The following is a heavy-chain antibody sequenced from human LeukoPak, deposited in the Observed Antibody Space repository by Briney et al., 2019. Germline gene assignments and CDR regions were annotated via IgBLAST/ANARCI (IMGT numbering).Heavy chain of an antibody. Sequence: GSLRLSCAASGFTFSSYSMNWIRQPPGKGLEWIGSIYYSGSTYYNPSLKSRVTISVDTSKNQFSLKLSSVTAADTAVYYCARRTLRFGEPSAYYYYYMDVWGKGTTVTISS. D-gene: IGHD3-10*01. J-gene: IGHJ6*03. CDR3: ARRTLRFGEPSAYYYYYMDV. CDR2: IYYSGST. CDR1: GFTFSSYS. V-gene: IGHV4-39*01.